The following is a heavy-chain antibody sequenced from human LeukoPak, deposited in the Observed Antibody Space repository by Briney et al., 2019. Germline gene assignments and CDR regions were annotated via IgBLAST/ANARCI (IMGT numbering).Heavy chain of an antibody. V-gene: IGHV3-7*03. CDR2: IRQDGSEK. Sequence: GGSLKLSCAASGFTFSNYWMSWVRQAPGKGLEWVANIRQDGSEKYYVDSVKGRFTISRDNAKNSLFLQMNSLRAEDTAVYYCAGEVAATGFDYWGQGTLVTVSS. CDR1: GFTFSNYW. D-gene: IGHD6-19*01. CDR3: AGEVAATGFDY. J-gene: IGHJ4*02.